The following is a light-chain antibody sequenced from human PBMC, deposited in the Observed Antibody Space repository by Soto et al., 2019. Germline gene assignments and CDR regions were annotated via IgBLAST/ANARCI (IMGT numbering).Light chain of an antibody. CDR3: QQYNNWPRAT. CDR1: QSINSN. CDR2: SAS. V-gene: IGKV3-15*01. Sequence: EIVMTQSPATLSLSPGERATLSCSASQSINSNLAWYQQKPGQAPRLFMFSASSRATGIPARFSGSGSGTEFILTISSLQSEDFAVYYCQQYNNWPRATFGGGTKVETK. J-gene: IGKJ4*01.